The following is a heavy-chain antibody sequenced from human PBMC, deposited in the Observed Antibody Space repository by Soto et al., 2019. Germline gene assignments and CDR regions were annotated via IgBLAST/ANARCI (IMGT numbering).Heavy chain of an antibody. CDR3: ARYMVRGVMDYYYYYMDV. D-gene: IGHD3-10*01. V-gene: IGHV4-59*01. J-gene: IGHJ6*03. CDR1: GGSISSCY. Sequence: PSETLSLTCTVSGGSISSCYWSWIRQPPGKGLEWIGYIYYSGSTNYNPSLKSRVTISVDTSKNQFSLKLSSVTAADTAVYYCARYMVRGVMDYYYYYMDVWGKGTTVTVSS. CDR2: IYYSGST.